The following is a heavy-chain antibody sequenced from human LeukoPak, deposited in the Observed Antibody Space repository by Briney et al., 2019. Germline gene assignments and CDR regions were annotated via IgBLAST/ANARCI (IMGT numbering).Heavy chain of an antibody. CDR1: GFTFSSYA. J-gene: IGHJ4*02. D-gene: IGHD1-26*01. CDR3: AKDREKPSQFDY. V-gene: IGHV3-23*01. Sequence: PGGSLRLSCAASGFTFSSYAMSWVRQAPGKGLEWVSGISGIGDSTYYADSVKGRFTIPRDNSKNTQFLQMTSLRAEDTAVYYCAKDREKPSQFDYWGQGTLVTVSS. CDR2: ISGIGDST.